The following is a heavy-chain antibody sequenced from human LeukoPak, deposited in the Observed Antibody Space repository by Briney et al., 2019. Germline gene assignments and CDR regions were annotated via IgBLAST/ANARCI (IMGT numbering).Heavy chain of an antibody. Sequence: SETLSLTCTVSSASINDTTNHWGWIRQPPGKGLEWIGSLYYSGSTYYNPSLKSRVTISVDTSKNQFSLKLSSVTAADTAVYHCARLSYCGGHCYCFDYWGQGTLVTVSS. CDR3: ARLSYCGGHCYCFDY. V-gene: IGHV4-39*01. J-gene: IGHJ4*02. D-gene: IGHD2-21*02. CDR2: LYYSGST. CDR1: SASINDTTNH.